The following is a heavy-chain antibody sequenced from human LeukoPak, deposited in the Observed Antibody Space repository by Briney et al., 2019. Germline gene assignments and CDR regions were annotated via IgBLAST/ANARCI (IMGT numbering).Heavy chain of an antibody. Sequence: GGSLRLSCAASGFTFSSYEMNWVRQAPGKGLEWVSYISSGGGSIYYADSLKGRFTISRDNAKNSLYLQMTSLRAEDTGVYYCARGSYRPDYWGQGTLVTVSS. CDR1: GFTFSSYE. CDR3: ARGSYRPDY. CDR2: ISSGGGSI. V-gene: IGHV3-48*03. J-gene: IGHJ4*02. D-gene: IGHD1-26*01.